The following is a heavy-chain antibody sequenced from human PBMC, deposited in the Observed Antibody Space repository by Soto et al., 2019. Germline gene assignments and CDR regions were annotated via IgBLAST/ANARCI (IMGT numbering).Heavy chain of an antibody. CDR2: ISYDGSNK. Sequence: GGSLRLSCAASGFTFSSYGMHWVRQAPGKGLEWVAVISYDGSNKYYADSVKGRFTISRDNSKNTLYLQMNSLRAEDTAVYYCAKDLYCSGGSCGVWYYYYYMDVWGKGTTVTVSS. J-gene: IGHJ6*03. CDR3: AKDLYCSGGSCGVWYYYYYMDV. CDR1: GFTFSSYG. V-gene: IGHV3-30*18. D-gene: IGHD2-15*01.